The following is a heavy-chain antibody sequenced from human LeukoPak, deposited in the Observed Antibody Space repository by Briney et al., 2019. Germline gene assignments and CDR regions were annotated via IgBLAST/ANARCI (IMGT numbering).Heavy chain of an antibody. Sequence: GGSLRLSCEGSGFTFSNYWMGWVRQAPGKGLQWVANIKTDGSEKYYVDSVKGRFTISRDNAKNSLYLQMNSLRAEDTAVYYCAREAGADNWFDPWGQGTLVTVSS. CDR2: IKTDGSEK. CDR3: AREAGADNWFDP. V-gene: IGHV3-7*01. CDR1: GFTFSNYW. J-gene: IGHJ5*02. D-gene: IGHD1-26*01.